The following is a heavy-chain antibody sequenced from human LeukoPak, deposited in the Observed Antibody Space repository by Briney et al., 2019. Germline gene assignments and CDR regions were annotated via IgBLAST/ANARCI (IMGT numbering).Heavy chain of an antibody. CDR1: GGSISSSSYY. CDR3: ASGNYYYFDH. CDR2: IYYSGST. Sequence: SETLSLTFTVSGGSISSSSYYWGWIRQPPGKGLEWIGSIYYSGSTYYNPSLKSRVTISVDASKKQFSLKLSSVTAADTAVYYCASGNYYYFDHWGQGTLVTVSS. V-gene: IGHV4-39*01. D-gene: IGHD1-26*01. J-gene: IGHJ4*02.